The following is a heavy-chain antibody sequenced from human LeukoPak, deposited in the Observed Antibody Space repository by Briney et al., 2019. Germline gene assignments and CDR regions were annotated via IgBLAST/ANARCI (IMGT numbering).Heavy chain of an antibody. V-gene: IGHV1-46*01. CDR3: ARGGYDFWSGYAYYYYYYMDV. D-gene: IGHD3-3*01. CDR1: GYTFTSYY. J-gene: IGHJ6*03. CDR2: INPSGGST. Sequence: GASVTVSCKASGYTFTSYYMHWVRQAPGQGLEGMGIINPSGGSTSYAQKFQGRVTMTRDTSTSTVYMELSSLRSEDTAVYYCARGGYDFWSGYAYYYYYYMDVWGKGTTVTVSS.